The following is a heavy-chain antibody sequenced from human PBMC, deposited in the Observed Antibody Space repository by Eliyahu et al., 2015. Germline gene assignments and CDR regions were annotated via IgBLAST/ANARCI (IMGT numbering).Heavy chain of an antibody. V-gene: IGHV4-38-2*01. J-gene: IGHJ4*02. CDR2: IYHGGTT. CDR3: AGHHWNYEIHY. Sequence: QVHLQEAGPGLVKPSETLSLTCDVSGASVSRDFWGWVRQPPGKGLEWIGTIYHGGTTYYNPSLSSRVTISIDKSKNQFSLKLTSVSASDTALYFCAGHHWNYEIHYWGQGTLVAASS. D-gene: IGHD1-7*01. CDR1: GASVSRDF.